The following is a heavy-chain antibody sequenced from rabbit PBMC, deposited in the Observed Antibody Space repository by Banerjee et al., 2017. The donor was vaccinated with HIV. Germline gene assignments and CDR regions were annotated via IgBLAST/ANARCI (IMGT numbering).Heavy chain of an antibody. V-gene: IGHV1S40*01. CDR3: ARELAGGSGWNLSL. D-gene: IGHD8-1*01. CDR1: GFSFSNNYV. CDR2: INTRSANT. Sequence: QSLEESGGDLAKPGASLTLTCKASGFSFSNNYVMCWVRQAPGKGLEWIACINTRSANTVYASWAKGRFTLSKTSSTTVTLQMTSLTAAGTATYFCARELAGGSGWNLSLWGPGTLVTVS. J-gene: IGHJ4*01.